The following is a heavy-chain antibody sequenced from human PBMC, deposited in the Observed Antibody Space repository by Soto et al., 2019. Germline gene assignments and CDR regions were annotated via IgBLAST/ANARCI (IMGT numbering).Heavy chain of an antibody. CDR1: GFTFSSYA. J-gene: IGHJ5*02. CDR2: ISYDGSNK. CDR3: AREGGSYYRTLDP. V-gene: IGHV3-30-3*01. D-gene: IGHD1-26*01. Sequence: QVQLVESGGGVVQPGRSLRLSCAASGFTFSSYAMHWVRQAPGKGLEWVAVISYDGSNKYYADSVKGGFTISRDNSKNTLYLQMNSLRAEDTAVYYCAREGGSYYRTLDPWGQGTLVTVSS.